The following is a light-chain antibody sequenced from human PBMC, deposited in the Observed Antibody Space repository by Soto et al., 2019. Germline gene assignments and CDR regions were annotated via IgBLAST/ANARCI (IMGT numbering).Light chain of an antibody. J-gene: IGLJ2*01. CDR2: DVS. CDR3: SSYRSSNSAVV. Sequence: QSALTQPASVSGSPGQSIAISCIGTSSDVGNYNYVSWYQQHPGKAPTLIIYDVSNRPSGVSNRFSGSKSGNTASLTIFGRQAESEADYDCSSYRSSNSAVVFGGGTQLTGL. CDR1: SSDVGNYNY. V-gene: IGLV2-14*01.